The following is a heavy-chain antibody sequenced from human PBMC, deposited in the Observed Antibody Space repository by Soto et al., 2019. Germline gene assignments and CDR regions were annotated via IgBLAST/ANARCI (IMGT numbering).Heavy chain of an antibody. J-gene: IGHJ4*02. CDR3: LAGETNYFDF. Sequence: EVQLVESGGGLVQPGGSLRLSCAGSGLTLSRYWMHWVRQGPGKGLVWVSRINSDGGTTTYAYSVKGRFTISRDNAKNTVDLQMNSLRAEDTAVYYCLAGETNYFDFWGQGTLVTVSS. V-gene: IGHV3-74*01. CDR2: INSDGGTT. D-gene: IGHD3-10*01. CDR1: GLTLSRYW.